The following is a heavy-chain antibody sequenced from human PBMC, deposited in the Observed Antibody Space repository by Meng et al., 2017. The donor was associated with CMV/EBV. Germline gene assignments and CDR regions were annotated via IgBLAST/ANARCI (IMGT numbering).Heavy chain of an antibody. Sequence: SGSYDWGWTRQPPGKGLEWIGSIYYSGSTYYNPSLKSRVTISVDTSKNQFSLKLSSVTAADTAVYYCARDLGGYCSSTSCRPNWFDPWGQGTLVTVSS. V-gene: IGHV4-39*07. CDR1: SGSYD. CDR3: ARDLGGYCSSTSCRPNWFDP. J-gene: IGHJ5*02. CDR2: IYYSGST. D-gene: IGHD2-2*01.